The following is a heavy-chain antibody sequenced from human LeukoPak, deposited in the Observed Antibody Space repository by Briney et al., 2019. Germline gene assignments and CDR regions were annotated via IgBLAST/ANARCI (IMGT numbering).Heavy chain of an antibody. CDR3: ARYTLAFDF. J-gene: IGHJ4*02. V-gene: IGHV4-59*02. CDR1: GDPATNHQ. Sequence: SETLSLPCTVSGDPATNHQWSGARPPPGRGLEWIAYIHHSGSTNYNPSLKNRVTISIDTSKNQFSLRLISVTAGDTAVYYCARYTLAFDFWGQGILVNVSS. D-gene: IGHD3-3*01. CDR2: IHHSGST.